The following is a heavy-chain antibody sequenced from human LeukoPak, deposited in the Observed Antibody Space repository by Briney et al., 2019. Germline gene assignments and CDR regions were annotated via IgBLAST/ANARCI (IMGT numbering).Heavy chain of an antibody. CDR3: ARGLSAHGSGSYYPWGYYYYMDV. J-gene: IGHJ6*03. V-gene: IGHV4-4*07. Sequence: ASETLSLTCTVSGDSISSYYWSWIRQPAGKGLEWIGRIYTSGTTNYNPSLKSRVTMSVDTSKNQFSLNLSSVTAADTAVYYCARGLSAHGSGSYYPWGYYYYMDVWGKGTTVTISS. CDR2: IYTSGTT. CDR1: GDSISSYY. D-gene: IGHD3-10*01.